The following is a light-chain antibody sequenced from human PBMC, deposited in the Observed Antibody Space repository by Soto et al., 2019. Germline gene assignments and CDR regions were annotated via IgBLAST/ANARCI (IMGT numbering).Light chain of an antibody. V-gene: IGKV3-20*01. CDR2: GAS. J-gene: IGKJ1*01. CDR1: QSVSSSY. CDR3: QQYGSRWT. Sequence: EIVLTQSPGTLSLSPGERATLSCRASQSVSSSYLAWYQQKPGQAPRLLIYGASSRATGIPDRFSGSGSGTDFTLTISRLEPEEFAVYYCQQYGSRWTFGQGTKVEIK.